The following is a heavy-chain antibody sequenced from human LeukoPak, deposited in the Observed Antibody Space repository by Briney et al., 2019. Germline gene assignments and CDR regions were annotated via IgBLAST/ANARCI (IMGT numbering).Heavy chain of an antibody. D-gene: IGHD1-26*01. Sequence: ASVKVSCKGSGYNFDRYGVNWVRQVPGQGLEWVGWISTYNGNTNYAQKLQGRVTMTTDTSTSTAYMELRSLRSDDTAVYYCAREGATFMGGFDYWGQGTLVTVSS. CDR1: GYNFDRYG. CDR2: ISTYNGNT. J-gene: IGHJ4*02. CDR3: AREGATFMGGFDY. V-gene: IGHV1-18*04.